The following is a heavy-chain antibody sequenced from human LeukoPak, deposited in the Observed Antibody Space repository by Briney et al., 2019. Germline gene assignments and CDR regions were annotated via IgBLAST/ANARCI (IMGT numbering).Heavy chain of an antibody. Sequence: GASLRLSCAASGFTFSTYWMTWVRQAPGKGLEWVANIKYDGREKYYVDSVKGRVTISRDNARNSIFLQMNSLRVDDTAVYYCARDRYSDTSRVPFDHWGQGILVTVSS. CDR3: ARDRYSDTSRVPFDH. J-gene: IGHJ4*02. CDR2: IKYDGREK. D-gene: IGHD3-22*01. CDR1: GFTFSTYW. V-gene: IGHV3-7*01.